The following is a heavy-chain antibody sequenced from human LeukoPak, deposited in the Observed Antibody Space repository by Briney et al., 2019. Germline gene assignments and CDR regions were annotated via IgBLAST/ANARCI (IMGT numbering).Heavy chain of an antibody. CDR1: GFTFSSYW. Sequence: GGSLRLSCAASGFTFSSYWMTWVRQAPGKGLEWVANMKQDGSQKYYVDSVKGRFTISRDNVQNSLYLQMNSLRAEDTAVYYCARGDYFASGSYSDSWGQGILVTVSS. V-gene: IGHV3-7*01. CDR2: MKQDGSQK. CDR3: ARGDYFASGSYSDS. J-gene: IGHJ4*02. D-gene: IGHD3-10*01.